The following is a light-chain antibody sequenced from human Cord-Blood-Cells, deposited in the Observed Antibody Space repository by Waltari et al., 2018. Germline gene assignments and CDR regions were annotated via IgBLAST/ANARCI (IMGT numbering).Light chain of an antibody. CDR1: SSDVGSYNL. CDR3: CSYAGSVV. CDR2: EGS. Sequence: QSALTQPASVSGSPGQSITISCTGTSSDVGSYNLVSWYQQHTGKAPKLMLYEGSKRPSGVSNRFSGSKSGNTAPLTISGLQAEDEADYYCCSYAGSVVFGGGTKLTVL. J-gene: IGLJ2*01. V-gene: IGLV2-23*01.